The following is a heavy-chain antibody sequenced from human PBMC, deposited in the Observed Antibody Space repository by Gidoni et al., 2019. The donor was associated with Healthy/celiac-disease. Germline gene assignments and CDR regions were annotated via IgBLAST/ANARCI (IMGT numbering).Heavy chain of an antibody. Sequence: EVQLLESGGGLVQPGGSLRLSCAASGFTFSSYAMSWVRQAPGKGLEWVSAISGSGGSTYYADSVKGRFTISRDNSKNTLYLQMNSLRAEDTAVYYCAKDSCGGDCYSASGWFDPWGQGTLVTVSS. V-gene: IGHV3-23*01. CDR1: GFTFSSYA. CDR3: AKDSCGGDCYSASGWFDP. D-gene: IGHD2-21*02. CDR2: ISGSGGST. J-gene: IGHJ5*02.